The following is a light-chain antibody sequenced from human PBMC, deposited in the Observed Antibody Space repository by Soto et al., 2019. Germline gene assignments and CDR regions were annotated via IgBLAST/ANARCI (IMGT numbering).Light chain of an antibody. J-gene: IGKJ4*01. V-gene: IGKV3-15*01. CDR2: GAS. CDR3: QQYNNWPRAT. Sequence: IVMTQSPATLSVSPVERPTLSCGASQSVSSNLAWYQQKPGQAPRLLIYGASTRATGIPARFSGSGSGTECTLTISSLQSEDFGVYYCQQYNNWPRATFGGGTKVDI. CDR1: QSVSSN.